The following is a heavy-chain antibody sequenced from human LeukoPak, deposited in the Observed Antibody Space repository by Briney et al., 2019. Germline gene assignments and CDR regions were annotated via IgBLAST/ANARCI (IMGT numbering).Heavy chain of an antibody. CDR2: ISGSGGST. CDR1: GFTFDEHA. CDR3: AKDRALSSSSVSDY. J-gene: IGHJ4*02. D-gene: IGHD6-6*01. Sequence: GRSLRLSCAASGFTFDEHAMHWVRQAPGKGLEWVSAISGSGGSTYYADSVKGRFTISRDNSKNTLYLQMNSLRAEDTAVYYCAKDRALSSSSVSDYWGQGTLVTVSS. V-gene: IGHV3-23*01.